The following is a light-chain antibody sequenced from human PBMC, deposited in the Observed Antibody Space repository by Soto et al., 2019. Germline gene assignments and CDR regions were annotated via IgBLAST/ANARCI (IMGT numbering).Light chain of an antibody. V-gene: IGKV1-5*01. Sequence: DIQMPQSLSTLSASVGDRVTITCRDSQRISSWLAWYQQKPGKAPKLLIYDAPSLESGVPSRFSGSESGTEVTLTTGSLQPDDFATYHCQHYNSDSPKRFGQGNKVEI. CDR3: QHYNSDSPKR. J-gene: IGKJ1*01. CDR2: DAP. CDR1: QRISSW.